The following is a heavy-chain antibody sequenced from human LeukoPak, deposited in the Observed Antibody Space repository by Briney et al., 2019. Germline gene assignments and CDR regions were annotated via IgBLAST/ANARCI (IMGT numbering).Heavy chain of an antibody. Sequence: SETLSLTCTVSGASISSGTYYWSWIRQPAGKGLEWIGRIYTSDSTNYNPSLKSPVTISVDTSKNQFSLKVNSVTAADTAVYYCATDYGDYFDYWGQGTLVTVSS. CDR2: IYTSDST. CDR3: ATDYGDYFDY. V-gene: IGHV4-61*02. D-gene: IGHD4-17*01. CDR1: GASISSGTYY. J-gene: IGHJ4*02.